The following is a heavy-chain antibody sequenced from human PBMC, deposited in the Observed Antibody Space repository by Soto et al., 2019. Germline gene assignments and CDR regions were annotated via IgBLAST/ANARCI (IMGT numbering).Heavy chain of an antibody. CDR1: GGSISSSSYY. Sequence: SETLSLTCTVSGGSISSSSYYWGWIRQPPGKGLEWIGSIYYSGSTYYNPSLKSRVTISEDTSKNQFSLKLSAVTAADTAVYYCARDNRNRTTYCTNGVCSHYYYGMDVWGQGTTVTVSS. CDR3: ARDNRNRTTYCTNGVCSHYYYGMDV. CDR2: IYYSGST. D-gene: IGHD2-8*01. V-gene: IGHV4-39*07. J-gene: IGHJ6*02.